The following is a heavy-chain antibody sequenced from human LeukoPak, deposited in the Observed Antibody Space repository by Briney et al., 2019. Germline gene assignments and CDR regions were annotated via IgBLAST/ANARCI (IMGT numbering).Heavy chain of an antibody. Sequence: SETLSLTCTVSGGSISSGTYYWNWIRQPAGKGLEWIGRIYISGSTNYNPSLKSRVTISVDTSKNQFSLKLTSVTAAVTAVYFCARQRPWGLSRYFDYWGQGTLVTVSS. V-gene: IGHV4-61*02. J-gene: IGHJ4*02. CDR1: GGSISSGTYY. D-gene: IGHD7-27*01. CDR3: ARQRPWGLSRYFDY. CDR2: IYISGST.